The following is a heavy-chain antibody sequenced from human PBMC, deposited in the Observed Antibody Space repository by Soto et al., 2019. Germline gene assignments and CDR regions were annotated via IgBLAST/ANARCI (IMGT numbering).Heavy chain of an antibody. CDR3: ARGGLWYFDL. J-gene: IGHJ2*01. CDR2: IYYSGST. CDR1: GGSISSYY. Sequence: QVQLQESGPGLVKPSETLSLTCTVSGGSISSYYWSWIRQPPGKGLEWIGYIYYSGSTNYHPSLKRRVTISVDTSKNQFSLKLSSVTAADTAVYYCARGGLWYFDLWGRGTLVTVSS. V-gene: IGHV4-59*01. D-gene: IGHD5-12*01.